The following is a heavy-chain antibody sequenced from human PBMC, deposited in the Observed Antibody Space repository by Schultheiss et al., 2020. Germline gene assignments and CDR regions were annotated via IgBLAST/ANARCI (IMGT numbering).Heavy chain of an antibody. CDR3: AGAKSPVTTLY. D-gene: IGHD4-11*01. J-gene: IGHJ4*02. V-gene: IGHV3-11*01. CDR2: ISSSGSTI. CDR1: GFTFSDYY. Sequence: GGSLRLSCAASGFTFSDYYMSWIRQAPGKGLEWVSYISSSGSTIYYADSVKGRFTISRDNDKNSLYLQMNSLGAEDTAVYYCAGAKSPVTTLYWGQGTLVTVSS.